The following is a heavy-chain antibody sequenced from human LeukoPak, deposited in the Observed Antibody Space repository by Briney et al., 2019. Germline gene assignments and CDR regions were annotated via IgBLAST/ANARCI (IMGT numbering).Heavy chain of an antibody. D-gene: IGHD3-9*01. V-gene: IGHV4-38-2*02. Sequence: SETLSLTCTVSGYSISSGYYWGWIRQPPGKGLEWIGSIYHSGSTYYNPSLKSRVTISVDTSKNQFSLKLSSVTAADTAVYYCARSEDYDISDYFDYWGQGTPVTVSS. CDR2: IYHSGST. J-gene: IGHJ4*02. CDR3: ARSEDYDISDYFDY. CDR1: GYSISSGYY.